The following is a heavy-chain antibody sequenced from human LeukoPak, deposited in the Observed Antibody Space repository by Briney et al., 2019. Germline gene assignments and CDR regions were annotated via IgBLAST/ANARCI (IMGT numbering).Heavy chain of an antibody. CDR1: GGSISSSSYY. V-gene: IGHV4-39*02. CDR2: IYYSGST. D-gene: IGHD5-18*01. J-gene: IGHJ4*02. CDR3: ARDPAMVFFDY. Sequence: PSETLSLTCTVSGGSISSSSYYWGWIRQPPGKGLEWIGSIYYSGSTHYNPSLKSRVTISVDTSKNQFSLKLSSVTAADTAVYYCARDPAMVFFDYWGQGTLVTVSS.